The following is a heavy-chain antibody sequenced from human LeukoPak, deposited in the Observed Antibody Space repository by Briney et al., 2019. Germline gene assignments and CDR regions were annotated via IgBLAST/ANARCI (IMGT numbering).Heavy chain of an antibody. V-gene: IGHV3-23*01. CDR2: ISGSGGST. Sequence: GGSLRLSCAASGFTFSSYAMSWVRQAPGKGLEWVSAISGSGGSTYYADSVKGRFTISRDNSKNTLYLQMNSLRAEDTAVYYCAKGTGYDSWSGYLLYYGMDVWGQGTTVTVSS. D-gene: IGHD3-3*01. J-gene: IGHJ6*02. CDR1: GFTFSSYA. CDR3: AKGTGYDSWSGYLLYYGMDV.